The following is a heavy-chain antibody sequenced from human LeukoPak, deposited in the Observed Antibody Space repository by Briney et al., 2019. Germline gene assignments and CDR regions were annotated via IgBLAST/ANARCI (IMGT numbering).Heavy chain of an antibody. Sequence: SETLSLTCTVSGGSISSSSYYWGWIRQPPGKGLEWIGSIYYSGSTYYNPSLKSRVTISVDTSKNQFSLKLSSVTAADTAVYYCTAGRSDYFDFWGQGTLVTVCS. D-gene: IGHD6-25*01. V-gene: IGHV4-39*01. CDR1: GGSISSSSYY. CDR3: TAGRSDYFDF. CDR2: IYYSGST. J-gene: IGHJ4*02.